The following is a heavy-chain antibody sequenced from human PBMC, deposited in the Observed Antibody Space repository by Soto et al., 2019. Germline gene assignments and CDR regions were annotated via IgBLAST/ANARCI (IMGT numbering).Heavy chain of an antibody. CDR2: ISWNSGSI. Sequence: PGGSLRLSCAASGFTFDDYAMHWVRQAPGKGLEWVSGISWNSGSIGYADTVKGRFTNSRDNAKNSLYLQMNSLRAEDTALYYCAKAGYYYYYMDVWGKGTTVTVS. V-gene: IGHV3-9*01. J-gene: IGHJ6*03. CDR3: AKAGYYYYYMDV. CDR1: GFTFDDYA.